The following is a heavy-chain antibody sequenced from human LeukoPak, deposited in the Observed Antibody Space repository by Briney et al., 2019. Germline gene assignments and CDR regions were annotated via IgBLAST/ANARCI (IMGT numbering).Heavy chain of an antibody. CDR2: IYYSGST. CDR1: GGSISSYY. V-gene: IGHV4-59*08. J-gene: IGHJ3*02. CDR3: AGWDASDI. Sequence: PSETLSLTCTVSGGSISSYYWSWIRQPPGKGLEWIGYIYYSGSTNCNPSLRSRVTISVDTSKNQFSLKLSSVTAADTAVYYCAGWDASDIWGQGTMVTVSS.